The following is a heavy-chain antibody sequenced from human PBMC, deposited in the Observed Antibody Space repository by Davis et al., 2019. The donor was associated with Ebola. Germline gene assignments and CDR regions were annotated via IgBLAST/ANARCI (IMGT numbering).Heavy chain of an antibody. J-gene: IGHJ4*02. V-gene: IGHV4-59*01. CDR3: AREGTAFDY. D-gene: IGHD1-1*01. CDR1: GGSISSYY. Sequence: MPSETLSLTCTVSGGSISSYYWSWIRQPPGKGLDWIGYIYYSGSTNYNPSLKSRVTISVDTSKNQFSLKLSSVTAADTAVYYCAREGTAFDYWGQGTLVTVSS. CDR2: IYYSGST.